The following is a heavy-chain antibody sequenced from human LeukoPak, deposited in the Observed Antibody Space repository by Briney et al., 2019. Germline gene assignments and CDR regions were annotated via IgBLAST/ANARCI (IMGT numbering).Heavy chain of an antibody. CDR3: ARGGVLRFLAGYFHPNWFDP. V-gene: IGHV4-34*01. CDR1: GGSFSGYY. D-gene: IGHD3-3*01. CDR2: INHSGST. J-gene: IGHJ5*02. Sequence: SETLSLTCAVSGGSFSGYYWTWIRQPPGKGLEWIGEINHSGSTNYNPSLKSRVTISVDTSKNQFSLKLSSVTAADTAVYYCARGGVLRFLAGYFHPNWFDPWGQGTLVTVSS.